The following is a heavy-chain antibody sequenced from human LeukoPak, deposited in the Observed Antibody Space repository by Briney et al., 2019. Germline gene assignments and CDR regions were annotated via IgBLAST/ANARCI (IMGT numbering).Heavy chain of an antibody. V-gene: IGHV3-23*01. CDR1: GFTFSSYA. CDR3: AKNGRITIIGVVITSFDY. Sequence: GGSLRLSCAASGFTFSSYAMSWVRQAPGKGLEWVSAISGSGGSTYYADSVKGRFTISRDNSKNTLYLQMNSLRAEDTAVYYCAKNGRITIIGVVITSFDYWGQGTLVNLSS. J-gene: IGHJ4*01. CDR2: ISGSGGST. D-gene: IGHD3-22*01.